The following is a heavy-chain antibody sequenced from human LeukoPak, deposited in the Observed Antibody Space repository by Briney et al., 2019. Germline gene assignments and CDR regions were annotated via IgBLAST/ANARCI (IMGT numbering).Heavy chain of an antibody. J-gene: IGHJ6*03. V-gene: IGHV3-74*01. CDR1: GFTFRSFW. CDR2: INRDGTMT. D-gene: IGHD6-13*01. CDR3: TRPNTSSWYYMDV. Sequence: GGSLRLSCAASGFTFRSFWMHWVRQVPGKGLQWVAQINRDGTMTTYAGSVEGRFTISRDNAENTLFLQMNSLRVEDTGVYYCTRPNTSSWYYMDVWGQRDRGHRLL.